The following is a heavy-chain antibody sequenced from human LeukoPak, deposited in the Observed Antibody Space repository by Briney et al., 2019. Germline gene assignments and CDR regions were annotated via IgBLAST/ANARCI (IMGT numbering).Heavy chain of an antibody. CDR1: GSTFSSYA. Sequence: GRSLRLSCAASGSTFSSYAMHWVRQAPGKGLEWVAVISYDGSNKYYADSVKGRFTISRDNSKNTLYLQMNSLRAEDTAVYYCARDDCSSTSCYLKQGAFDPWGQGTLVTVSS. V-gene: IGHV3-30-3*01. D-gene: IGHD2-2*01. CDR2: ISYDGSNK. J-gene: IGHJ5*02. CDR3: ARDDCSSTSCYLKQGAFDP.